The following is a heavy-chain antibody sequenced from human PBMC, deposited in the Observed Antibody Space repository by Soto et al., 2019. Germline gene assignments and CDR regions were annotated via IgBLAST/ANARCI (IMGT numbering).Heavy chain of an antibody. CDR3: ARDLRGYNFKGYFDY. J-gene: IGHJ4*02. Sequence: AGGSLRLSCAASGFTFSSYAMHWVRQAPGKGLEWVAVISYDGSNKYYADSVKGRFTISRDNSKNTLYLQMNSLRAEDTAVYYCARDLRGYNFKGYFDYWGQGTLVTVSS. CDR1: GFTFSSYA. D-gene: IGHD6-25*01. CDR2: ISYDGSNK. V-gene: IGHV3-30-3*01.